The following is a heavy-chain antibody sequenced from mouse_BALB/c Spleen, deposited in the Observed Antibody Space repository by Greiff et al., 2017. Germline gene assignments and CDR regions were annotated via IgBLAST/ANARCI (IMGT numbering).Heavy chain of an antibody. CDR1: GFNIKDYY. CDR2: IDPENGNT. J-gene: IGHJ4*01. V-gene: IGHV14-1*02. Sequence: VQLQQSGAELVRPGALVKLSCKASGFNIKDYYMHWVKQRPEQGLEWIGWIDPENGNTIYDPKFQGKASITADTSSNTAYLQLSSLTSEDTAVYYCANYDYYAMDYWGQGTSVTDSS. CDR3: ANYDYYAMDY. D-gene: IGHD1-1*02.